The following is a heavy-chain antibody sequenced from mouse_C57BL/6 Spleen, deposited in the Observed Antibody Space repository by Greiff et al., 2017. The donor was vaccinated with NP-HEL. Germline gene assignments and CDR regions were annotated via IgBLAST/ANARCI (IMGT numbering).Heavy chain of an antibody. D-gene: IGHD3-2*02. CDR2: IDPSDSYT. J-gene: IGHJ2*01. CDR1: GYTFTSYW. Sequence: VQLQQPGAELVMPGASVKLSCKASGYTFTSYWMHWVKQRPGQGLEWIGEIDPSDSYTNYNQKFKGKSTLTVDKSSSTAYMQLSSLTSEDSAVYYCARRAQEGYFDYWGQGTTLTVSS. CDR3: ARRAQEGYFDY. V-gene: IGHV1-69*01.